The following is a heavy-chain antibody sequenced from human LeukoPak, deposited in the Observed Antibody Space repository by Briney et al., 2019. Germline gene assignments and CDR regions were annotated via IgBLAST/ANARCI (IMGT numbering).Heavy chain of an antibody. D-gene: IGHD6-19*01. Sequence: GGSLRLSCAASGFTFSSFGMSWVRQAPGQGLEWVSSLDGSGGYTYHADSVKGRFTISRNNSKHTLYLQMTSLRAEDTATYSCASRRARGWPFESWGQGTLVTVSS. CDR2: LDGSGGYT. V-gene: IGHV3-23*01. J-gene: IGHJ4*02. CDR1: GFTFSSFG. CDR3: ASRRARGWPFES.